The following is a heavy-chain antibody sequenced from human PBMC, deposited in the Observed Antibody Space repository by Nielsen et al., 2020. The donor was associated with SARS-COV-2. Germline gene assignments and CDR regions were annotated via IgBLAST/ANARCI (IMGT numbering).Heavy chain of an antibody. CDR3: AKDGPRSYYFDY. CDR1: GFTFSSYA. CDR2: ISYDGSNK. Sequence: GESLKISCAASGFTFSSYAMHWVCQAPGKGLEWVAVISYDGSNKYYADSVKGRFTISRDNSKNTLYLQMNSLRAEDTAVYYCAKDGPRSYYFDYWGQGTLVTVSS. J-gene: IGHJ4*02. D-gene: IGHD1-26*01. V-gene: IGHV3-30*04.